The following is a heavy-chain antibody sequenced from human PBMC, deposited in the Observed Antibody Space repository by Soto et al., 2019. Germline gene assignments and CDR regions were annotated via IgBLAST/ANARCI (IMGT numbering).Heavy chain of an antibody. CDR1: GFSLSNYA. D-gene: IGHD6-19*01. CDR3: VREASGWYSRGSFDF. V-gene: IGHV3-23*01. Sequence: WWSLRRSCSASGFSLSNYAMNSFRQAPGKGLEWVSVISGSGGSASYADSVQGRLTISRDNSNNTLYLQMNSLRAEDTAIYSCVREASGWYSRGSFDFWGRGTMVTVSS. J-gene: IGHJ3*01. CDR2: ISGSGGSA.